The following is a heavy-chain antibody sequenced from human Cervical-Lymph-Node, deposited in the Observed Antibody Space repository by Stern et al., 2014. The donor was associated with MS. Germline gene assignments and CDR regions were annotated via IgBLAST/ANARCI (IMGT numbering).Heavy chain of an antibody. Sequence: VQLVESGGGVVQPGRSLRLSCAASRFTFSSYGMHWVRQAPGKGLAWVAIISYDGSDTDYADYVKCRFTISRANSQDMLYMALNSLRPEDTAVYYCAKWTAGRLAIVTIAEGSAALDLWGQGTMVTVSS. CDR2: ISYDGSDT. CDR3: AKWTAGRLAIVTIAEGSAALDL. V-gene: IGHV3-30*18. J-gene: IGHJ3*01. D-gene: IGHD5-18*01. CDR1: RFTFSSYG.